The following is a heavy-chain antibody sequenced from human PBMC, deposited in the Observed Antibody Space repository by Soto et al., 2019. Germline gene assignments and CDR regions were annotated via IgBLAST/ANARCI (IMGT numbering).Heavy chain of an antibody. Sequence: QVQLVQSGAEVKKPGSSVKVSCKASGGTFSSYAISWVRQAPGQGLEWMGGIIPIFGTANYAQKFQGRVTSTADESTSTAYMELSSLRSEDTAVYYCARRGYDCSGGSCYGYFDYWGQGTLVTVSS. V-gene: IGHV1-69*01. CDR3: ARRGYDCSGGSCYGYFDY. J-gene: IGHJ4*02. D-gene: IGHD2-15*01. CDR1: GGTFSSYA. CDR2: IIPIFGTA.